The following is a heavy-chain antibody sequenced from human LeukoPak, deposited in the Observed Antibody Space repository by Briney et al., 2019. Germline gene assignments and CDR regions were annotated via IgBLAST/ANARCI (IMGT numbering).Heavy chain of an antibody. V-gene: IGHV3-48*01. J-gene: IGHJ4*02. D-gene: IGHD2-15*01. CDR1: GFTFSDYS. CDR2: INSNSRTI. Sequence: GGSLRLSCAGSGFTFSDYSLIWVRQAPGEGLERVSYINSNSRTIYYADSVKGRFTMSRDNDKNLMYLQMNSLKAEDTAVYYCARDCSGRNWARDFDYWGQGTLVTVSS. CDR3: ARDCSGRNWARDFDY.